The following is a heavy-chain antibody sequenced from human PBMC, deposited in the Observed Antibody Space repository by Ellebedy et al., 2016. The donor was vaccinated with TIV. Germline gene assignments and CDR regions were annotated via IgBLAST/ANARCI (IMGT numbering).Heavy chain of an antibody. V-gene: IGHV3-53*01. Sequence: PGGSLRLSCAASGFTVSTNYMTWVRQAPGKGLEWVSVIYRGGTTYYAASVKGRFTIPRDNSKNTLYLQMKSLRDDDTAVYYCAKGTQWLGRTCFDYWGQGTLVTVSS. CDR2: IYRGGTT. CDR1: GFTVSTNY. CDR3: AKGTQWLGRTCFDY. J-gene: IGHJ4*02. D-gene: IGHD6-19*01.